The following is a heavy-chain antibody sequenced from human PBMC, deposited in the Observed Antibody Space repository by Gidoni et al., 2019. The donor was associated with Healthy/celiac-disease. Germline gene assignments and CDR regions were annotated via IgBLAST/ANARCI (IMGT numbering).Heavy chain of an antibody. CDR3: ATFRRMGATTKGFDY. CDR1: GYSFTRYW. Sequence: EVQLVQSGAEVKKPGESLKLSCKGSGYSFTRYWIGWVRQMPGKGLEWMGIIYPGDSDTRYSPSFQGQVTISADKSISTAYLQWSSLKASDTAMYYCATFRRMGATTKGFDYWGQGTLVTVSS. CDR2: IYPGDSDT. D-gene: IGHD1-26*01. V-gene: IGHV5-51*01. J-gene: IGHJ4*02.